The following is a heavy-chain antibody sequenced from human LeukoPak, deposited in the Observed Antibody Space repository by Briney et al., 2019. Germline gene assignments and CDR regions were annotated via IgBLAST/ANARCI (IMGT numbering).Heavy chain of an antibody. D-gene: IGHD1-26*01. CDR2: INPNSGGT. V-gene: IGHV1-2*02. CDR3: ARDRSKRYSGSYYDVYFQH. CDR1: GYTFTGYY. Sequence: ASVKVSCKASGYTFTGYYMHWVRQAPGQGLEWMGWINPNSGGTNYAQKFQGRVTMTRDTSISTAYMELSRLRSDDTAVYYCARDRSKRYSGSYYDVYFQHWGQGTLVTVSS. J-gene: IGHJ1*01.